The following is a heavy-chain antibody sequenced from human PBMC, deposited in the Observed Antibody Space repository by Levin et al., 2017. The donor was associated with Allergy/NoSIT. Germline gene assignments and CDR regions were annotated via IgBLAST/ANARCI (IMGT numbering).Heavy chain of an antibody. Sequence: GGSLRLSCLASGFTFGDYAMHWVRQAPGKGLEWVAGVSWHSAEIGYADSVKGRFTISRDNAKNSLYLQMNSLRPEDTGFYYCAKGPGDIWGQGTVVTVSS. V-gene: IGHV3-9*01. CDR3: AKGPGDI. J-gene: IGHJ3*02. CDR1: GFTFGDYA. CDR2: VSWHSAEI.